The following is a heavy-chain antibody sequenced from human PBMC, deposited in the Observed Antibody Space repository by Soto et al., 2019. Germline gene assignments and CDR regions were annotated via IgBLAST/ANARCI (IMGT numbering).Heavy chain of an antibody. D-gene: IGHD5-18*01. V-gene: IGHV1-69*13. CDR3: ATVVREDTAIVRVGYYYYGMHV. J-gene: IGHJ6*02. CDR2: IIPIFGTA. Sequence: SVKVSCKASGGTFSSYAISWVRQPPGQGLEWMGGIIPIFGTANYAQKFQGRVTITADESTSTAYMELSSLRSEDTAVYYCATVVREDTAIVRVGYYYYGMHVWGQGTTGTVSS. CDR1: GGTFSSYA.